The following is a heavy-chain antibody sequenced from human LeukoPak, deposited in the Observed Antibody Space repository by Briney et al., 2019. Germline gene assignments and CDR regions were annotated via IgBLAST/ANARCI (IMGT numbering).Heavy chain of an antibody. D-gene: IGHD1/OR15-1a*01. CDR3: AKDFEFKWQQPSDH. Sequence: GGSLRFSCGASGFTFSNYAMSWVRQAPGKGLEWVSGINDNGSTRFYAASVKGRFTSSRDNSKNMLYLQMNTLTAEDTAIYFCAKDFEFKWQQPSDHWGQGTPVTVSS. CDR2: INDNGSTR. V-gene: IGHV3-23*01. J-gene: IGHJ4*02. CDR1: GFTFSNYA.